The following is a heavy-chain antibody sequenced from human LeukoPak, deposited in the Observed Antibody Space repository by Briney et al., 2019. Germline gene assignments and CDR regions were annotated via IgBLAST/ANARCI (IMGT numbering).Heavy chain of an antibody. CDR2: ISGGGSGT. D-gene: IGHD3-22*01. J-gene: IGHJ3*02. Sequence: GGSLRLSCAPSGFTFSSYAMSWVRQAPGKGLEWVAVISGGGSGTYYADSVRGRFTISRDNSKNTVYLQMNSLRAEDTAIYYCAKAVGSSGYFSRAAFDNWGQGTMVTVSS. CDR1: GFTFSSYA. CDR3: AKAVGSSGYFSRAAFDN. V-gene: IGHV3-23*01.